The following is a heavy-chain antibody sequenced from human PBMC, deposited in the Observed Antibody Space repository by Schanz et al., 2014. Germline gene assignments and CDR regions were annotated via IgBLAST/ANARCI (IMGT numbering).Heavy chain of an antibody. D-gene: IGHD1-26*01. V-gene: IGHV3-33*08. Sequence: QVQLVESGGGLVKPGGSLRLSCAASGFPFSSYALHWVRQAPGKGLEWVAVIWFDGTNKYNADSVKGRFTISRDNSKNTLFLQMSSLRAEDTAVYFCARDNGRIPAANSFDYWGQGTRVTVSS. J-gene: IGHJ4*02. CDR2: IWFDGTNK. CDR1: GFPFSSYA. CDR3: ARDNGRIPAANSFDY.